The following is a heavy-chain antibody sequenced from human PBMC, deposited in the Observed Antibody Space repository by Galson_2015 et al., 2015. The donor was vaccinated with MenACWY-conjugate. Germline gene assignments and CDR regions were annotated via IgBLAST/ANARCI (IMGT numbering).Heavy chain of an antibody. D-gene: IGHD2-2*02. V-gene: IGHV4-59*01. J-gene: IGHJ4*02. CDR2: IYYSGST. CDR1: GGSISSYY. Sequence: SETLSLTCTVSGGSISSYYWSWIRQPPGKGLEWIGYIYYSGSTNYNPSLKSQVTISVDTSKNQFSLKLSSVTAADTAVYYCARDEGEAGYIDYWGQGTLVTVSS. CDR3: ARDEGEAGYIDY.